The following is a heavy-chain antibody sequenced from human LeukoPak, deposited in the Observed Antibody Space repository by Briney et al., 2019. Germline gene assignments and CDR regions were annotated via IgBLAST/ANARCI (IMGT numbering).Heavy chain of an antibody. CDR3: ARDSSGWVRLPRY. CDR1: GYTFTSYD. D-gene: IGHD6-19*01. J-gene: IGHJ4*02. CDR2: MSPNSVNT. Sequence: ASVKVSCKASGYTFTSYDINWVRQATGQGLEWMGWMSPNSVNTNYAQKLQGRVTMTTDTSTSTAYMELRSLRSDDTAVYYCARDSSGWVRLPRYWGQGTLVTVSS. V-gene: IGHV1-18*01.